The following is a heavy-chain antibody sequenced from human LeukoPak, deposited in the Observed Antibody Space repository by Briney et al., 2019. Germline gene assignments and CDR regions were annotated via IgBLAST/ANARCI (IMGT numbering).Heavy chain of an antibody. CDR2: ISSSSTTI. D-gene: IGHD2-15*01. V-gene: IGHV3-48*01. CDR1: GFTFSSYS. J-gene: IGHJ6*03. Sequence: GGSLRLSCAGSGFTFSSYSMNWVRQAPGKGLEWVSYISSSSTTIYYADSVKGRFTISRDNAKNSLYLQMNILSAEDTALYYCARDRCSGGRCYSLSVGYMDVWGKGTTVTVSS. CDR3: ARDRCSGGRCYSLSVGYMDV.